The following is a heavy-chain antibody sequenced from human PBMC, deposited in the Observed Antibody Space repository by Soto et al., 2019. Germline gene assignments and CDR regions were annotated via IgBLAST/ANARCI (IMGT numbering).Heavy chain of an antibody. Sequence: SEPLSLTCTVSGGSISSYCWSWIRQPAGKGLEWIGSIYTSGSTNYNPSPKSRVTMSVDTSKNKFSLKLRSVTAADTAVYYCAREGEVYYYYGMGRGGQGTTVT. V-gene: IGHV4-4*07. D-gene: IGHD3-16*01. J-gene: IGHJ6*02. CDR1: GGSISSYC. CDR2: IYTSGST. CDR3: AREGEVYYYYGMGR.